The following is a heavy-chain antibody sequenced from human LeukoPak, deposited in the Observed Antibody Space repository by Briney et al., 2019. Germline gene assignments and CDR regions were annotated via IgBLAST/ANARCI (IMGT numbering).Heavy chain of an antibody. CDR2: ISFSGNT. V-gene: IGHV4-59*01. Sequence: PSETLSLTCTVSGVSISSFYWSWIRQPPGKGLEWIGYISFSGNTDYNPSLKSRVTISVGTSKNQFSLKLTSVTAADTAVYYCARGTVEYSYGDLYDYWGQGTLVTVSS. CDR1: GVSISSFY. J-gene: IGHJ4*02. CDR3: ARGTVEYSYGDLYDY. D-gene: IGHD5-18*01.